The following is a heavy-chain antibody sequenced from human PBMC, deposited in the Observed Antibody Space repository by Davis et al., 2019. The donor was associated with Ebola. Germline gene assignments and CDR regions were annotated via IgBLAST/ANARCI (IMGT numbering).Heavy chain of an antibody. D-gene: IGHD1-1*01. CDR1: GLTFSSHS. J-gene: IGHJ4*02. V-gene: IGHV3-21*01. CDR2: ISGDSIYI. Sequence: PGGSLRLSCVVSGLTFSSHSMNWVRQTPGKGLEWVSSISGDSIYIIYADSVKGRFTISRDNAKNSLYLQMNSRRVEDTALYYCATFETERYTREFDSWGQGTLVTVSS. CDR3: ATFETERYTREFDS.